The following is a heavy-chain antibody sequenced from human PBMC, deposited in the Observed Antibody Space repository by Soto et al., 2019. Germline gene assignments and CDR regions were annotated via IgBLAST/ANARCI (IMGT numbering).Heavy chain of an antibody. V-gene: IGHV1-69*02. Sequence: QVQLVQSGAEVKKPGSSVKVSCKASGGTFSSYTISWVRQAPGQGLEWMGRIIPILGIANYAQKFQGRVTITADKSTSTAYMELSSLRSEDTAVYYCARPLRYDYGGYYYGMDVWGQGTTVTVSS. J-gene: IGHJ6*02. D-gene: IGHD4-17*01. CDR1: GGTFSSYT. CDR2: IIPILGIA. CDR3: ARPLRYDYGGYYYGMDV.